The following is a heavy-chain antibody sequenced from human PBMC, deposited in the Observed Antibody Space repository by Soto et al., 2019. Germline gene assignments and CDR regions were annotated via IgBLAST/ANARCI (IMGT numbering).Heavy chain of an antibody. D-gene: IGHD1-1*01. Sequence: GGSLRLSCTASGFTFGYYAMSWVRQAPGKGLEWVGFIRSKAYGGTTEYAASVKGRFTISRDDSKSIAYLQMNSLKTEDTAVYYCTQDEATRPGYWGQGTLVTVSS. V-gene: IGHV3-49*04. CDR3: TQDEATRPGY. CDR2: IRSKAYGGTT. CDR1: GFTFGYYA. J-gene: IGHJ4*02.